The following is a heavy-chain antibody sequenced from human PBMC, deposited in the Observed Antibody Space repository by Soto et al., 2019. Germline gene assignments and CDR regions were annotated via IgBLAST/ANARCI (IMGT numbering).Heavy chain of an antibody. CDR1: GGSISSNY. CDR2: IFHSGST. V-gene: IGHV4-59*01. D-gene: IGHD3-3*01. CDR3: ARVDYDFLCCSGPSKYGMYV. J-gene: IGHJ6*02. Sequence: SETLSLTWTVSGGSISSNYWSWFRQPPGKGLEWIGYIFHSGSTTYNPSLKSRVTMSVDTSKNQFSLNLSSVTAADTAVYYCARVDYDFLCCSGPSKYGMYVCSRRSTVPVS.